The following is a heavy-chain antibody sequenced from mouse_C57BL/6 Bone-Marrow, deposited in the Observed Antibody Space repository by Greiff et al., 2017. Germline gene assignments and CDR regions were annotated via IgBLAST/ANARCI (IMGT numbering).Heavy chain of an antibody. V-gene: IGHV14-4*01. CDR3: YPFATEYFDD. CDR1: GFTITDYS. CDR2: IDPDNGDT. J-gene: IGHJ1*03. Sequence: VQLQQSGAELVRPGASVKLSCTASGFTITDYSMHWVKQRPEQGLEWIGWIDPDNGDTYYASKFKGKATITADTSSNTAYLQLSSLTSVNTADSSSYPFATEYFDDWGTGTTVTVSS.